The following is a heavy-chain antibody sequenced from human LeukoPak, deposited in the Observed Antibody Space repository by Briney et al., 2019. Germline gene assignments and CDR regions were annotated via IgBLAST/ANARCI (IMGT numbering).Heavy chain of an antibody. CDR3: ARDSADCSGGSCYSAEYFQY. D-gene: IGHD2-15*01. Sequence: ASVKVSCKASGYTFSSYGITWVRQAPGQGLEWMGRISGYNGNTNYAQKLQGRVAMTTDTSTSTAYLDLRSLGSDDTAVYYCARDSADCSGGSCYSAEYFQYWGQGTLVTVS. CDR1: GYTFSSYG. J-gene: IGHJ1*01. V-gene: IGHV1-18*01. CDR2: ISGYNGNT.